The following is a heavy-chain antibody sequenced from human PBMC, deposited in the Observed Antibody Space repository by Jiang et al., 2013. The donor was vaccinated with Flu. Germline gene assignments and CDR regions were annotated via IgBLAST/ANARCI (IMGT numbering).Heavy chain of an antibody. CDR1: GGSFSGYY. V-gene: IGHV4-34*01. Sequence: LLKPSETLSLSCAVYGGSFSGYYWTWIRQPPGKGLEWIGEINHSGRTNYKSSLKSRVTISVDTSKNQFSLKLSSVTAADTAVYYCARGGRGAYYEILTGYQPGFDYWGQGTLVTVSS. CDR2: INHSGRT. J-gene: IGHJ4*02. CDR3: ARGGRGAYYEILTGYQPGFDY. D-gene: IGHD3-9*01.